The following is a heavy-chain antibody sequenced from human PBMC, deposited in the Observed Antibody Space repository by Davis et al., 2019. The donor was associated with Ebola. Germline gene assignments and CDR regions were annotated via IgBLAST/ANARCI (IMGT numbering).Heavy chain of an antibody. CDR2: IDPSDGRT. CDR1: GYTFISYY. CDR3: ARGGDSSGWYVLDY. V-gene: IGHV1-46*01. Sequence: ASVKVSCKASGYTFISYYMHWVRQAPGQGLEWMGVIDPSDGRTTYAERFQGRVTMTRDTSAGTVYMELSSLRSEDTAVYYCARGGDSSGWYVLDYWGQGTLVTVSS. J-gene: IGHJ4*02. D-gene: IGHD6-19*01.